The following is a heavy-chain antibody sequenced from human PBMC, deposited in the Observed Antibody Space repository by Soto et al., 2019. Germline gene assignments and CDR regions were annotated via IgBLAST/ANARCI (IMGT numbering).Heavy chain of an antibody. J-gene: IGHJ4*02. CDR3: SRGYPPRDQLGNLPGAF. CDR1: GFTFSSYA. CDR2: ISGSGGST. V-gene: IGHV3-23*01. Sequence: GGSLRLCCAASGFTFSSYAMSWVRQAPGKGLEWVSAISGSGGSTYYADSVKGRFTISRDNSKNTLYLQMNSLRAEDTAVYYCSRGYPPRDQLGNLPGAFWGQGTLVTVSS. D-gene: IGHD1-1*01.